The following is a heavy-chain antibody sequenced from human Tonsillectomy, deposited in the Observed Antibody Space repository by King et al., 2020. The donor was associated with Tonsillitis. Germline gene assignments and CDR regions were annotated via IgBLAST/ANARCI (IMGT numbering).Heavy chain of an antibody. Sequence: VQLVESGAEVKKPGASVKVSCKASGYTFTSYGISWVRQAPGQGLEWMGWISAYNGDTNYAQKLQGRVTMTTDTSTSTASMELRSLRSDDTAVYYCARDGVGATGTNDAFDLWGQGTMVTVSS. J-gene: IGHJ3*01. D-gene: IGHD1-26*01. CDR3: ARDGVGATGTNDAFDL. CDR2: ISAYNGDT. V-gene: IGHV1-18*04. CDR1: GYTFTSYG.